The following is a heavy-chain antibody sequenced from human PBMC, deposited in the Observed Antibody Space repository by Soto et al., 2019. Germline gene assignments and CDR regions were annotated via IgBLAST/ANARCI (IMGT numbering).Heavy chain of an antibody. Sequence: QVHLQESGPGLVKPSETLSLTCTVSGDSISTDYWSWIRQSPGKGLEWIGINGGRTNYHPSLKIRVTIAVDTPKNHFSLKRRSVTAADTAVYYCAKTWNCGSLVHWGQGTLVTVSS. CDR1: GDSISTDY. D-gene: IGHD1-7*01. J-gene: IGHJ4*02. CDR2: NGGRT. CDR3: AKTWNCGSLVH. V-gene: IGHV4-4*08.